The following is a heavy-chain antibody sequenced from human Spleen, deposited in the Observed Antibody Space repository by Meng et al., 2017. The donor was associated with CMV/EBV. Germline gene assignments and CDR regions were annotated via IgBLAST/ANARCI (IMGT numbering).Heavy chain of an antibody. Sequence: GGSLRLSCAASGFTFSNYSMNWVRQAPGKGLEWVSFISSSSSYIYYADSVKGRFTISRDNAKDSLYLQMNSLRAEDTAVYYCARCERTNWGDTFDIWGQGTVVTVSS. V-gene: IGHV3-21*01. CDR1: GFTFSNYS. CDR2: ISSSSSYI. CDR3: ARCERTNWGDTFDI. J-gene: IGHJ3*02. D-gene: IGHD7-27*01.